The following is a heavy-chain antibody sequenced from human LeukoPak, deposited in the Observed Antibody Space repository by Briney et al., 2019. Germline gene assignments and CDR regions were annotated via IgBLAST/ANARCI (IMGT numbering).Heavy chain of an antibody. CDR2: ISAYNGNA. Sequence: ASVKVSCKASGFTFTTYGTSWVRQAPGQGLEWMGWISAYNGNANNAQNLQGRVTMTTDTSTSTAYMELRSLRSDDTAVYYCARGGFYYDSSGYWSPYYFDYWGQGTLVTVSS. D-gene: IGHD3-22*01. J-gene: IGHJ4*02. CDR3: ARGGFYYDSSGYWSPYYFDY. V-gene: IGHV1-18*01. CDR1: GFTFTTYG.